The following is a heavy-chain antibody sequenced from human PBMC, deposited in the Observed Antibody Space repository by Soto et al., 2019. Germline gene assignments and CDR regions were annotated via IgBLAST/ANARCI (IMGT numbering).Heavy chain of an antibody. CDR3: ARIAAAGTNDY. CDR2: IYYSGST. Sequence: SETLSLTCTVSGGSISSYYWSWIRQPPGKGLEWIGYIYYSGSTNYNPSLKSRVTISVDTPKNQFSLKLSSVTAADTAVYYCARIAAAGTNDYWGQGTLVTVSS. V-gene: IGHV4-59*01. J-gene: IGHJ4*02. CDR1: GGSISSYY. D-gene: IGHD6-13*01.